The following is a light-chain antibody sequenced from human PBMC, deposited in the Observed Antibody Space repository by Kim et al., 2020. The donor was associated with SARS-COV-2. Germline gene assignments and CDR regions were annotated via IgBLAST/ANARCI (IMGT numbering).Light chain of an antibody. Sequence: DIPMTQSPSSLSASIGDRVTITCRASQGIGNYLAWFQQKPGEAPKSLIYDASSLQSGVPSKFSGSGSGRDFTLTISSLQPEDCATYYCQQYDLYPLTFGGGTKVDIK. CDR2: DAS. J-gene: IGKJ4*01. CDR1: QGIGNY. V-gene: IGKV1-16*02. CDR3: QQYDLYPLT.